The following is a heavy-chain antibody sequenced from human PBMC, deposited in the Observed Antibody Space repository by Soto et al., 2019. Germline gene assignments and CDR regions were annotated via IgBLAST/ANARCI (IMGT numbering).Heavy chain of an antibody. J-gene: IGHJ6*02. V-gene: IGHV3-30-3*01. CDR2: ISYDGDNK. CDR1: GFTFSYHA. CDR3: ARGTTTSAFSAMDV. D-gene: IGHD1-1*01. Sequence: QVQLVESGGGVVQPGRSLRLSCAASGFTFSYHALNWVRQAPGKGLEWVAVISYDGDNKYIAESVKGRFTISRDNSKNTVSLQMNSRRAEDTAMYFCARGTTTSAFSAMDVWGQGNTVTVSS.